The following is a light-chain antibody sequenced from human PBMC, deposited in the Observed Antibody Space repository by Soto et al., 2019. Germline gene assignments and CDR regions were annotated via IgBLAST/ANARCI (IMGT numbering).Light chain of an antibody. CDR2: AAS. CDR3: QQSYSTPIT. J-gene: IGKJ5*01. CDR1: QNINTY. V-gene: IGKV1-39*01. Sequence: DIQMTQSPSSLSAFVGDRVTITCRASQNINTYLNWYQQTPGKAPKLLIYAASSLESGVPSRFSGSGSGTEFTLTISNLQPEDFATYYCQQSYSTPITFGQGTRLEIK.